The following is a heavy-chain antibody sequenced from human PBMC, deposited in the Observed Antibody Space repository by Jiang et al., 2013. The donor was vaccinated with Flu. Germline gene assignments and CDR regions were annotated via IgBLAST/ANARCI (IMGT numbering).Heavy chain of an antibody. D-gene: IGHD3-22*01. V-gene: IGHV1-69*01. CDR3: AREGLLPGLYGMDL. CDR1: GGTFSRHA. Sequence: EVKKPGSSVKVSCKASGGTFSRHAINWVRQAPGQGLEWMGGIIPIFGEAKYSQKFQGRVTITADESTTTAYMELSSLRSEDTAMYYCAREGLLPGLYGMDLWGQGTTVTVSS. CDR2: IIPIFGEA. J-gene: IGHJ6*02.